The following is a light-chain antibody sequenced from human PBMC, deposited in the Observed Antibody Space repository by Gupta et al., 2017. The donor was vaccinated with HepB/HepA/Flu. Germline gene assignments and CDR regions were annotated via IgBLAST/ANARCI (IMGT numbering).Light chain of an antibody. CDR2: DAF. CDR1: QSVINY. Sequence: PGERATLCCRSSQSVINYLAWFQQRPGQAPRLLIYDAFNRATGIPARFSGSGSGTDFTLTISSLEPEDFAVYYCQQCYNWHIFGGGTKVEIK. CDR3: QQCYNWHI. V-gene: IGKV3-11*01. J-gene: IGKJ4*01.